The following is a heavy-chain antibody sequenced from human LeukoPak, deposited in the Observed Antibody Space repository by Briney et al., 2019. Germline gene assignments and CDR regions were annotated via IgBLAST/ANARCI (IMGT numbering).Heavy chain of an antibody. CDR1: GGSISSGGYY. V-gene: IGHV4-31*03. Sequence: SETLSLTCTVSGGSISSGGYYSSWIRQHPGKGLEWIGYIYYSGSTYYNPSLKSRVTISVDTSKNQFSLKLSSVTAADTAVYYCARFGLVVTLFDYWGQGTLVTVSS. J-gene: IGHJ4*02. CDR3: ARFGLVVTLFDY. CDR2: IYYSGST. D-gene: IGHD3-22*01.